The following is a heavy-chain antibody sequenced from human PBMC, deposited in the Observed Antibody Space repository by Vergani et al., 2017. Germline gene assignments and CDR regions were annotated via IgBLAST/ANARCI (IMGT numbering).Heavy chain of an antibody. CDR1: GGTFSSYA. Sequence: QVQLVQSGAEVKKPGSSVKVSCKASGGTFSSYAISWVRQAPGQGLEWMGGIIPLFGTANYAQKFQGRVTITADESTSTAYMEPSRLRSEDTAVDYCARGSFDSSIAAARQDYYYYYYMDVWGEGTTVTVSS. CDR2: IIPLFGTA. V-gene: IGHV1-69*13. D-gene: IGHD6-6*01. CDR3: ARGSFDSSIAAARQDYYYYYYMDV. J-gene: IGHJ6*03.